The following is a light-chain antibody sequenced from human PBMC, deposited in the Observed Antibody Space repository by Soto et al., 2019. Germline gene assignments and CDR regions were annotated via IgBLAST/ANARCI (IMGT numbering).Light chain of an antibody. CDR1: QSVSSSY. Sequence: EIVLTQSPGTLSLSPGERATLSCRASQSVSSSYLAWYQQKPGQAPRLLIYGASGRATGIPDRFSGSGSGTDFTLTISRLEPEDFAVYYCQQYGTSPTWTFDQGTKVEIK. CDR3: QQYGTSPTWT. V-gene: IGKV3-20*01. CDR2: GAS. J-gene: IGKJ1*01.